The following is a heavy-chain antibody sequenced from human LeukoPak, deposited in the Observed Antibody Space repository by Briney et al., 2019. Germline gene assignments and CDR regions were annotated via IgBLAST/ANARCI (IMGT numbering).Heavy chain of an antibody. CDR1: GFTFSSYG. V-gene: IGHV3-23*01. CDR2: VTSGRST. D-gene: IGHD3-10*01. CDR3: AKVTYGSGTYGAFDS. J-gene: IGHJ4*02. Sequence: PGGSLRLSCAASGFTFSSYGMSWVRQAPGKGLEWVSAVTSGRSTYYADSVKGRFTISRDNSKNTLYLQMNSLRAEDTAVYYCAKVTYGSGTYGAFDSWGQGTLVTVSS.